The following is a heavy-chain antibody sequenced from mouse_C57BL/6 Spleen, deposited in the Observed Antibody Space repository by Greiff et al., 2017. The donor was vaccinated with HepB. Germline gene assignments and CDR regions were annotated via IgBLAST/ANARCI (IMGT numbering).Heavy chain of an antibody. D-gene: IGHD2-3*01. CDR3: ARGVYDGYPYYAMDY. Sequence: EVQLQQSGPELVKPGASVKIPCKASGYTFTDYNMDWVKQSHGKSLEWIGDINPTNGGTIYNQKFKGKATLTVDKSSSTAYMELRSLTSEDTAVYYCARGVYDGYPYYAMDYWGQGTSVTVSS. V-gene: IGHV1-18*01. J-gene: IGHJ4*01. CDR1: GYTFTDYN. CDR2: INPTNGGT.